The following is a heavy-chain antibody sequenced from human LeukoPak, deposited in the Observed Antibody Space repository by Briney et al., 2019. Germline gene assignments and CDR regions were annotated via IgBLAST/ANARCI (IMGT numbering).Heavy chain of an antibody. CDR2: IYYSGST. J-gene: IGHJ4*02. Sequence: SETLSLACAVYGGSFSGYYWSWIRQPPGKGLEWIGSIYYSGSTYYNPSLKSRVTISVDTSKNQFSLKLSSVTAADTAVYYCARGSAAAAEDYFDYWGQGTLVTVSS. CDR1: GGSFSGYY. V-gene: IGHV4-34*01. CDR3: ARGSAAAAEDYFDY. D-gene: IGHD2-2*01.